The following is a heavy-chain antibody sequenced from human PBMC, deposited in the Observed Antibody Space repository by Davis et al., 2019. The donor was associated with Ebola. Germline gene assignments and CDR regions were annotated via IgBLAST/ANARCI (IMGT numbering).Heavy chain of an antibody. CDR1: GFVFRNYV. CDR3: AKDTSNIWFDI. Sequence: PGGSLRLSCAASGFVFRNYVMSWVRQAPGKGLEWVSTLGTSADTYYADSVKGRSTISRDNSKNTLYLQMNGLRVEDTAIYYCAKDTSNIWFDIWGQGTNVTVSS. V-gene: IGHV3-23*01. D-gene: IGHD1-26*01. J-gene: IGHJ3*02. CDR2: LGTSADT.